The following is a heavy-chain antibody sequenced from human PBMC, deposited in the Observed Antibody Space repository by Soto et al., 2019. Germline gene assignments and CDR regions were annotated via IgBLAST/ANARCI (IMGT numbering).Heavy chain of an antibody. CDR2: IWYDGSNK. CDR1: GFTFSSYG. Sequence: QVQLVESGGGVVQPGRSLRLSCAASGFTFSSYGMHWVRRAPGKGLEWVAVIWYDGSNKYYADSVKGRFTISRDNSKNTLYLQMNSLRAEDTAVYYCARDLSVAGDDKFDYWGQGTLVTVSS. D-gene: IGHD6-19*01. J-gene: IGHJ4*02. V-gene: IGHV3-33*01. CDR3: ARDLSVAGDDKFDY.